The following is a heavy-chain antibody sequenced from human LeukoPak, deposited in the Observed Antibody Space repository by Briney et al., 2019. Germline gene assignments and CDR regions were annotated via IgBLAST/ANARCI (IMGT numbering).Heavy chain of an antibody. CDR2: IYYSGST. D-gene: IGHD2-15*01. CDR3: ARKGRLHTSYYYMDV. J-gene: IGHJ6*03. V-gene: IGHV4-59*01. CDR1: GASISSSY. Sequence: SETLSLTCTVSGASISSSYWSWIRQPPGKGLEWIGYIYYSGSTNYNPSLKSRVTISVDTSNNQFSLKLRSVTAADTAVYYCARKGRLHTSYYYMDVWGKGTTVTVSS.